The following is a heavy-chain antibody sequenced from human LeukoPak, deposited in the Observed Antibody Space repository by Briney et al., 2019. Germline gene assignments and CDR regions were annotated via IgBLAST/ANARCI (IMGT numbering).Heavy chain of an antibody. CDR1: GVSVSSGSYY. D-gene: IGHD3-3*01. J-gene: IGHJ6*02. V-gene: IGHV4-61*01. Sequence: SETLSLTCTVSGVSVSSGSYYWSWVRQPPGKGLEWIGYIYYSGSTNYNPSLKSRVTISVDTSKNQFSLKLSSVTAADTAVYYCARDSGVFWSGYYHHYGMDVWGQGTTVTVSS. CDR3: ARDSGVFWSGYYHHYGMDV. CDR2: IYYSGST.